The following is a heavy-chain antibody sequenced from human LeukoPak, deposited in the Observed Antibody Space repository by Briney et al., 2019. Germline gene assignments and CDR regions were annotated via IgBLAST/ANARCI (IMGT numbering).Heavy chain of an antibody. J-gene: IGHJ6*02. Sequence: ASVKVSCKASGYTFTSYGISWVRQAPGQGLEWMGWISAYNGNTNYAQKFQGRVTITRDTSASTAYMELSSLRSEDTAVYYCARVNARTTVTTGVYYYYGMDVWGQGTTVTVSS. CDR2: ISAYNGNT. CDR1: GYTFTSYG. CDR3: ARVNARTTVTTGVYYYYGMDV. D-gene: IGHD4-11*01. V-gene: IGHV1-18*01.